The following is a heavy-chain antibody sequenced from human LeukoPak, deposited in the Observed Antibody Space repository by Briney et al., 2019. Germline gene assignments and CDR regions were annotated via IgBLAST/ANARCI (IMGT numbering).Heavy chain of an antibody. J-gene: IGHJ4*02. CDR3: AILNWALSNFDY. CDR2: ISGSGGST. Sequence: QSGGSLRLSCAASGFTFSSYAMSWVRQAPGKGLEWVSAISGSGGSTYYVDSVKGRFTISRDNSKNTLYLQMNSLRAEDTAVYYCAILNWALSNFDYWGQGTLVTVSS. CDR1: GFTFSSYA. V-gene: IGHV3-23*01. D-gene: IGHD7-27*01.